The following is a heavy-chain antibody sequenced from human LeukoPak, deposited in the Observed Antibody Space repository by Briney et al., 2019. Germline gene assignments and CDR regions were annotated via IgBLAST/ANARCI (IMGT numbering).Heavy chain of an antibody. V-gene: IGHV3-30-3*01. CDR2: ISYDGSNK. CDR1: GFTFSSYA. J-gene: IGHJ4*02. CDR3: ARGHYDFWSGYLPDY. Sequence: GGSLRLSCAASGFTFSSYAMHWVRQAPGKGLEWVAVISYDGSNKYYADSVKGRFTISRDNSKNTLYLQMNSLRAEDTAVYYCARGHYDFWSGYLPDYWGQGTLVTVSS. D-gene: IGHD3-3*01.